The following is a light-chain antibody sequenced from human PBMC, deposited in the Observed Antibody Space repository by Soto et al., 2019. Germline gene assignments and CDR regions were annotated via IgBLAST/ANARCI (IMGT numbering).Light chain of an antibody. CDR3: QQYGSALFT. CDR2: GAS. CDR1: QSVSSCS. Sequence: EIVLTQSPGTLSLSPGERATLSCRAMQSVSSCSLAWYQQKPGQAPRLLIYGASSRATGIPDRFSGSGSGTDFTVTISRLEPEDFALYYCQQYGSALFTFGPGTKVDIK. J-gene: IGKJ3*01. V-gene: IGKV3-20*01.